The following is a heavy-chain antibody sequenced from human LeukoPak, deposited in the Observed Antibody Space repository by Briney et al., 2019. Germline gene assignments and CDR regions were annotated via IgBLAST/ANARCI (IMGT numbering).Heavy chain of an antibody. Sequence: ASVKVSCKTSGYTFTSRALHWVRLAPGQRLEWMGWINTGNGNTKYSQKFQDRVTITRDPSASTADMELSSLRSEDTAVYYCARDRSAWRFYYFDYWGQGTLVTVSS. J-gene: IGHJ4*02. CDR3: ARDRSAWRFYYFDY. V-gene: IGHV1-3*04. CDR1: GYTFTSRA. D-gene: IGHD3-3*01. CDR2: INTGNGNT.